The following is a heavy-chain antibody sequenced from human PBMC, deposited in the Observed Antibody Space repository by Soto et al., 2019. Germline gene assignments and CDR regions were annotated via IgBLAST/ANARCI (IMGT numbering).Heavy chain of an antibody. J-gene: IGHJ4*02. D-gene: IGHD1-1*01. V-gene: IGHV3-23*01. CDR3: AKEDLERDYFDY. Sequence: EVPLLESGGGLVQPGGSLRLSCAASGFTFNSYAMSWVRQAPGKGLEWVSAISGSGDSTSYAASVKGRFTISRDNSKNTLYLQMNSLRAEDTAVYYCAKEDLERDYFDYWGQGTLVTVSS. CDR1: GFTFNSYA. CDR2: ISGSGDST.